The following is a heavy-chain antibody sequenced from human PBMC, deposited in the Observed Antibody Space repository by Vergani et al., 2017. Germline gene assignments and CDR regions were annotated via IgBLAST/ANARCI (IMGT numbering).Heavy chain of an antibody. D-gene: IGHD4-17*01. CDR2: ISYDGSNK. Sequence: QVQLVESGGGVVQPGRSLRLSCAASGFTFSSYGMHWGRQAPGKGLEWVAVISYDGSNKYYADSVKGRFTISRDNSKNTLYLQMNSLRAEDTAVYYCAKSGDYVYYYYYMDVWGKGTTVTVSS. J-gene: IGHJ6*03. CDR3: AKSGDYVYYYYYMDV. V-gene: IGHV3-30*18. CDR1: GFTFSSYG.